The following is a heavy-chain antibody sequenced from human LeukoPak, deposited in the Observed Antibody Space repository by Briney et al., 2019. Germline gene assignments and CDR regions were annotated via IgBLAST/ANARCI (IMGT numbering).Heavy chain of an antibody. V-gene: IGHV3-21*01. J-gene: IGHJ1*01. CDR3: ARDETEYSSSSGCFQY. CDR1: GFTFSSYS. D-gene: IGHD6-6*01. Sequence: GGSLRLSCAASGFTFSSYSMNWVSQAPGKGLEWASSISSSSSYIYYAHSVKGRFTISRDHAKNSLYLQINSLRAEDTAVYYCARDETEYSSSSGCFQYWGQGTLVTVSS. CDR2: ISSSSSYI.